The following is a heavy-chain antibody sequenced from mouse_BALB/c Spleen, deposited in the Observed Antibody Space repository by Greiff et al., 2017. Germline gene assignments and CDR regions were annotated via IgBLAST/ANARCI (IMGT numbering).Heavy chain of an antibody. D-gene: IGHD2-1*01. CDR3: ARGRNGNYGFAY. Sequence: EVKLMESGGGLVKPGGSLKLSCAASGFTFSSYAMSWVRQTPEKRLEWVATISSGGSYTYYPDSVKGRFTISRDNAKNTLYLQMSSLRSEDTAMYYCARGRNGNYGFAYWGQGTLVTVSA. V-gene: IGHV5-9-3*01. CDR1: GFTFSSYA. CDR2: ISSGGSYT. J-gene: IGHJ3*01.